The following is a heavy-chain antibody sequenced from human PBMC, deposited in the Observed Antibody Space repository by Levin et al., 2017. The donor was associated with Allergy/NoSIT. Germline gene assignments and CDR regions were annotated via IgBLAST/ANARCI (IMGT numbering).Heavy chain of an antibody. Sequence: GASVKVSCKASGATFSSYAISWVRQAPRQGLEWMGGIIPMFGTTNYAQKFQDRVTITADESTSTAYMELNSLRSEDSAIYYYTGDCGGDCYFDSWGQGTLVTVSS. CDR2: IIPMFGTT. CDR3: TGDCGGDCYFDS. CDR1: GATFSSYA. D-gene: IGHD2-21*02. V-gene: IGHV1-69*13. J-gene: IGHJ4*02.